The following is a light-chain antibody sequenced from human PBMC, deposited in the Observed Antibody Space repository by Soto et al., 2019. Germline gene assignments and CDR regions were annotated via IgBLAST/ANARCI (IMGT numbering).Light chain of an antibody. Sequence: ALTQPASVSGSPGQSITISCTGTSSDVGGYAYVSWYQQYPGKAPKLVISAVSNRPSGVSHRFSGSRSGNTASLTISGLQAEDEADYYCSSYTSDTTPVFGGGTKVTVL. J-gene: IGLJ3*02. CDR3: SSYTSDTTPV. CDR1: SSDVGGYAY. V-gene: IGLV2-14*01. CDR2: AVS.